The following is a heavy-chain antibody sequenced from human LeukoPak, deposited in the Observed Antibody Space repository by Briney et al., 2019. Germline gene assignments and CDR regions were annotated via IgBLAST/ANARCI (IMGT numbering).Heavy chain of an antibody. D-gene: IGHD3-3*01. V-gene: IGHV4-30-4*08. CDR2: IYYSGST. CDR1: GGSISSGDYY. CDR3: AREGGDFWSGYFLN. Sequence: PSETLSLTCTVSGGSISSGDYYWSWIRQPPGKGLEWIGYIYYSGSTYYNPSLKSRVTISVDTSKNQFSLKLSSVTAADTAVYYCAREGGDFWSGYFLNWGQGTLVTVPS. J-gene: IGHJ4*02.